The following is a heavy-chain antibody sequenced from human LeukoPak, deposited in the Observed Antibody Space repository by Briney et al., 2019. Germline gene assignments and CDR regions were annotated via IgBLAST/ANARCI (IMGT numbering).Heavy chain of an antibody. J-gene: IGHJ4*02. CDR1: GFTFSSYA. CDR3: ARDLGEVRDIVLMVYATGLDY. D-gene: IGHD2-8*01. Sequence: PGRSLRLSCAASGFTFSSYAMHWVRQAPGKGLEWVAVISYDGSNKYYADSVKGRFTISRDNSKNTLYLQMNSLRAEDTAVYYCARDLGEVRDIVLMVYATGLDYWGQGTLVTVSS. CDR2: ISYDGSNK. V-gene: IGHV3-30*04.